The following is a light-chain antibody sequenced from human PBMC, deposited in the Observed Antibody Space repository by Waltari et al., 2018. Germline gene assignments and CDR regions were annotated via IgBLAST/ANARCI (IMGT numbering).Light chain of an antibody. V-gene: IGLV1-47*01. CDR1: SFNIRTNY. Sequence: QSVLTQPPSASGTPGQRVTISCSGSSFNIRTNYVYWYQQFPGPAPKLLIYGNNQRPSGVPDRFSDSKSGTSASLAISGLRSDDEADYFCAAWDDSLSGWLFGGGTKLTVL. CDR3: AAWDDSLSGWL. CDR2: GNN. J-gene: IGLJ3*02.